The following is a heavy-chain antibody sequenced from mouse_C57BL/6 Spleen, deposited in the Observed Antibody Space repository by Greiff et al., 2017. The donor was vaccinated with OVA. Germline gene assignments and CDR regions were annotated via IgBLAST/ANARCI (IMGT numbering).Heavy chain of an antibody. D-gene: IGHD1-1*01. CDR2: IDPNSGGT. CDR3: ARRENYGSFDV. Sequence: QVQLKQPGAELVKPGASVKLSCKASGYTFTSYWMHWVKQRPGRGLEWIGRIDPNSGGTKYNEKFKSKATLTVDKPSSTAYMQLSSLTSEDSAVYYCARRENYGSFDVWGTGTTVTVSS. J-gene: IGHJ1*03. V-gene: IGHV1-72*01. CDR1: GYTFTSYW.